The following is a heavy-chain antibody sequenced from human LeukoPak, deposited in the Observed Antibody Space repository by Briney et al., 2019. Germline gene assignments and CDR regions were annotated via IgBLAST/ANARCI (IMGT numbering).Heavy chain of an antibody. CDR3: ARGLDGEGYYDSSGLARYYFDY. Sequence: SETLSLTCAVYGGSFSGYYWSWIRRPPGKGLEWIGEINHSGSTNYNPSLKSRVTISVDTSKNQFSLKLSSVTAADTAVYYCARGLDGEGYYDSSGLARYYFDYWGQGTLVTVSS. J-gene: IGHJ4*02. CDR2: INHSGST. V-gene: IGHV4-34*01. CDR1: GGSFSGYY. D-gene: IGHD3-22*01.